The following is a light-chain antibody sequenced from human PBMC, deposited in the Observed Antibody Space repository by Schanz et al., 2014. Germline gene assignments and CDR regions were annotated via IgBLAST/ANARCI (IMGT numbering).Light chain of an antibody. Sequence: QSALTQPPSASGSPGQSVTISCTGTSSDVGDYKYVSWYQQYPGKAPKLMISEVSKRPSGVSNRFSGSKSGNTASLTISGLQAEDEADYYCCSYAGSYTLVFGGGTKLTVL. V-gene: IGLV2-8*01. CDR1: SSDVGDYKY. CDR3: CSYAGSYTLV. J-gene: IGLJ2*01. CDR2: EVS.